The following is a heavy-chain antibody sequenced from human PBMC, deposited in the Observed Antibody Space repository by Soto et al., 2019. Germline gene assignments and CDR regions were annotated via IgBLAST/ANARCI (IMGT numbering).Heavy chain of an antibody. J-gene: IGHJ4*02. CDR3: SRIRGITGTTSYYCDY. V-gene: IGHV2-70*01. CDR2: IDWDDDK. D-gene: IGHD1-20*01. CDR1: AFSLRTSAMC. Sequence: PKLVNPTHRLPLTCTFSAFSLRTSAMCVSWIRQPPGKALELLALIDWDDDKYYSTSLKTRLTISKDTSKNQVVLTMTNMDPVDTATYYCSRIRGITGTTSYYCDYWGQGTLVTVSS.